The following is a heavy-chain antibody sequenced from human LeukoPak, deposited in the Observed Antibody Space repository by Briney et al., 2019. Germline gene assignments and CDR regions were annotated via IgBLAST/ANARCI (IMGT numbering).Heavy chain of an antibody. Sequence: ASVKVSCKASGYTFTSYGISWVRQAPGQGLEWMGWISAYNGNTNYAQKFQGRVTMTEDTSTDTAYMELSSLRSEDTAVYYCATDQADSSGYYSFDYWGQGTLVTVSS. V-gene: IGHV1-18*01. CDR2: ISAYNGNT. CDR1: GYTFTSYG. CDR3: ATDQADSSGYYSFDY. J-gene: IGHJ4*02. D-gene: IGHD3-22*01.